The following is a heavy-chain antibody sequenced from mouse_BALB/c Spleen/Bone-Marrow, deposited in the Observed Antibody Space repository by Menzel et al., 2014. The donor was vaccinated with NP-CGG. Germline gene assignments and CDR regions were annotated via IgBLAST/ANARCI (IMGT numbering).Heavy chain of an antibody. J-gene: IGHJ3*01. CDR2: IWRGGSA. CDR1: GFSLTSYG. D-gene: IGHD2-2*01. Sequence: VKVVESGPSLAQPSQSLSITCTVSGFSLTSYGVHWVRQSPGKGLEWLGVIWRGGSADYNAAFMSRLSITKDNSKSQVFFKMNSLQADDTAIYYCAKMGLRSWFAYWGQGTLVTVSA. CDR3: AKMGLRSWFAY. V-gene: IGHV2-5-1*01.